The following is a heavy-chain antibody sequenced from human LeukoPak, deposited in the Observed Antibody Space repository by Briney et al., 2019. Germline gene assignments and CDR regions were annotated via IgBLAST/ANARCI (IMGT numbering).Heavy chain of an antibody. CDR3: ARRGTIFGVASYYYYYYMDV. V-gene: IGHV4-4*07. CDR1: GGSISSYY. D-gene: IGHD3-3*01. J-gene: IGHJ6*03. CDR2: IYTSGST. Sequence: SETLSLTCTVSGGSISSYYWSWIRQPAGKGLEWIGRIYTSGSTNYNPSLKSRVTMSVDTSKNQFSLKLSSVTAADTAVYYCARRGTIFGVASYYYYYYMDVWGKGTTVTVSS.